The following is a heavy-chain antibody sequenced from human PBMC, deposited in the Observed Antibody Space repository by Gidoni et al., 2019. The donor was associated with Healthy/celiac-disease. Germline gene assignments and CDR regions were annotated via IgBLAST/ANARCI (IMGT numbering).Heavy chain of an antibody. V-gene: IGHV3-33*01. CDR2: IWYDGSNK. Sequence: QVQLVESGGGVVQPGRSLRLPCAAPGLTFCSYGMHWVRQAPGTGLEWVAVIWYDGSNKYYADSVKGRFTISRDNSKTTLYLQMNSLRAEDTAVYYCARNGDVPTSGYYYVMDVWGQGTTVTVSS. CDR3: ARNGDVPTSGYYYVMDV. D-gene: IGHD2-21*01. J-gene: IGHJ6*02. CDR1: GLTFCSYG.